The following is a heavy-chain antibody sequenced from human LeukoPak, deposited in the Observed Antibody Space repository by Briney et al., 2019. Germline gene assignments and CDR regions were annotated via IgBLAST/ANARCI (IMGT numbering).Heavy chain of an antibody. Sequence: SETLSLTCAVYGGSFSGYYWSWIRQPPGKGLEWIGEINHSGSTNYNPSLKSRVTISVDTSKNQFSLKLSSVTAADTAVCYCARGIVQWLPRGGYFDYWGQGTLVTVSS. V-gene: IGHV4-34*01. CDR2: INHSGST. J-gene: IGHJ4*02. CDR1: GGSFSGYY. D-gene: IGHD6-19*01. CDR3: ARGIVQWLPRGGYFDY.